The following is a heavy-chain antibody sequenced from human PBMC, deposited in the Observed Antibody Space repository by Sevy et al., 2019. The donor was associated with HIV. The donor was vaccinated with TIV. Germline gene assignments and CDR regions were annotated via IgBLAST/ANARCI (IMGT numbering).Heavy chain of an antibody. CDR1: GFTFSGSA. J-gene: IGHJ4*02. V-gene: IGHV3-73*01. Sequence: GGSLRLSCAASGFTFSGSAMHWVRQASGKGLEWVGRIRSKANSYAKAYAASVKGRFINSRDDSKNTTYLQMNSLKTEDTAVYYCTRPYRKTAAATDSWGQGALVTVSS. CDR2: IRSKANSYAK. CDR3: TRPYRKTAAATDS. D-gene: IGHD6-13*01.